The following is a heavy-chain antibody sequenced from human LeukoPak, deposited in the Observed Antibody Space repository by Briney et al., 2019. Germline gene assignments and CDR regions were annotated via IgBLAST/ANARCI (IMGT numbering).Heavy chain of an antibody. D-gene: IGHD3-10*01. CDR1: GYTFTTYY. V-gene: IGHV1-46*03. J-gene: IGHJ4*02. Sequence: ASVKVSCKASGYTFTTYYVHWVRQAPGQGLEWMGFINPGGGSTSYAQKFQGRVTMTRVTSTSTIYMELSSLRSEDMAVYYCARNVDSGLDYWGQGTLVTVSS. CDR3: ARNVDSGLDY. CDR2: INPGGGST.